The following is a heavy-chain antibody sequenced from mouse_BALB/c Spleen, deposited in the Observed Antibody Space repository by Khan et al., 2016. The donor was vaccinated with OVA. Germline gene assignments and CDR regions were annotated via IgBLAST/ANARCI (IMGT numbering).Heavy chain of an antibody. V-gene: IGHV3-5*02. CDR1: GISITSGNYR. D-gene: IGHD1-1*01. CDR3: ARDYGSLYWYFDV. J-gene: IGHJ1*01. CDR2: IYYSGTV. Sequence: EVQLVESGPGLVKPSQTVSLTCTVTGISITSGNYRWSWIRQFPGNKLEWIGNIYYSGTVTYNPSLTSRTTTTRDTSKNQFFLEMNSLTAEDTATYYCARDYGSLYWYFDVWGAGTTVTVSS.